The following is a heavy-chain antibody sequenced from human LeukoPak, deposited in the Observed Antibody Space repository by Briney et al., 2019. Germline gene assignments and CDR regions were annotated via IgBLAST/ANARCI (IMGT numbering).Heavy chain of an antibody. D-gene: IGHD6-25*01. CDR3: ARDGTPIYSSGWVYMDV. Sequence: GGSLRLSCAASGFSFSSYEMNWVRQAPGKGLEWISYISAGGTLTHYADSVEGRFTISRDNAKNSLYLQMNSLRGEDTAVYYCARDGTPIYSSGWVYMDVWGKGTTVTISS. CDR2: ISAGGTLT. V-gene: IGHV3-48*03. J-gene: IGHJ6*04. CDR1: GFSFSSYE.